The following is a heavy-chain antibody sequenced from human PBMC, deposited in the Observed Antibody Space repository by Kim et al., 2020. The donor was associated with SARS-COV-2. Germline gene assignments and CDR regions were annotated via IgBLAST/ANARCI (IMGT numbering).Heavy chain of an antibody. CDR2: IWYDGSKK. CDR3: ARYSSSSFLDY. J-gene: IGHJ4*02. CDR1: GFTFSRYG. D-gene: IGHD6-6*01. Sequence: GGSLRLSCAASGFTFSRYGMHWVRQAPGKGLEWVALIWYDGSKKYYVDSVKGRFTISRDNSKNTLYLEMNSLRAEDTAVYYCARYSSSSFLDYWGQGTLVTVSS. V-gene: IGHV3-33*01.